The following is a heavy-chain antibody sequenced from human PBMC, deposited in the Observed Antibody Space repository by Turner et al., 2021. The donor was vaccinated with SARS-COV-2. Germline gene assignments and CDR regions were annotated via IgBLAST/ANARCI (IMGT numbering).Heavy chain of an antibody. CDR3: ARAVGFSEFDP. Sequence: QVQLVQSGAEVRKPGAAVKVSCKASGYTFTSYDINGVRQATGQGLEWMGWRNTNSGNTGYEQKFQGRGTMTRDTSNGTAYMERSRLRSDDKAVYDCARAVGFSEFDPWGQGTLVTVSS. D-gene: IGHD2-15*01. CDR2: RNTNSGNT. V-gene: IGHV1-8*01. J-gene: IGHJ5*02. CDR1: GYTFTSYD.